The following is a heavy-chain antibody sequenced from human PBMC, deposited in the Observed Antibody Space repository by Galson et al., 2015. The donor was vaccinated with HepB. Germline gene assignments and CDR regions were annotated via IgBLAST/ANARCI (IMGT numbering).Heavy chain of an antibody. D-gene: IGHD4-17*01. CDR3: SQEYGDYSFDY. Sequence: LRLSRAASASTLRNAWTSWARQAPGKGLDWAGRIKSNTDGGTTDYAAPVKGRFTISRDDSKNTLYLQMNSLKTEDTAVYYCSQEYGDYSFDYWGQGTLVTVSS. J-gene: IGHJ4*02. CDR2: IKSNTDGGTT. CDR1: ASTLRNAW. V-gene: IGHV3-15*01.